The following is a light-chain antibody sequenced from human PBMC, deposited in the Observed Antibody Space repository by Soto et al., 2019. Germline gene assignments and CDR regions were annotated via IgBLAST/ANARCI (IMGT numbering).Light chain of an antibody. CDR3: QQLESYPST. CDR2: VAS. V-gene: IGKV1-9*01. Sequence: DIQMTQSPSSLSASVGDRVTITCRASQDISSSVAWYQQKPGKAPNLLIYVASTLQSGVPSRFSGSGSGTDFTLTISSLQPEDFATYYCQQLESYPSTFGGGTKVDIK. CDR1: QDISSS. J-gene: IGKJ4*01.